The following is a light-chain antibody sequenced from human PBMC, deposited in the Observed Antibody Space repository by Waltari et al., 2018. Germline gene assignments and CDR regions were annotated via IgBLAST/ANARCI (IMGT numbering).Light chain of an antibody. V-gene: IGLV1-51*01. Sequence: QSVLTQPPSVSAAPGQKLTISCSGSRSNLGNNFVSWYQQPPGTAPKLLIYDDDKRHSGIPDRFSGSKFGTSASLGIAGLQTGDEADYYCGAWDDSLSAVVFGGGTKVTVL. CDR1: RSNLGNNF. J-gene: IGLJ2*01. CDR2: DDD. CDR3: GAWDDSLSAVV.